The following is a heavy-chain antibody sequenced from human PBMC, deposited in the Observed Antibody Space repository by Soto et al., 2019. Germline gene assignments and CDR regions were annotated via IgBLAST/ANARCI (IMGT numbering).Heavy chain of an antibody. CDR1: GFTFSSYG. D-gene: IGHD3-10*01. CDR2: ISYDGSNK. V-gene: IGHV3-30*18. Sequence: GGSLRLSCAASGFTFSSYGMHWVRQAPGKGLEWVAVISYDGSNKYYADSVKGRFTISRDNSKNTLYLQMNSLRAEDTAVYYCAKTPYYYGSGSYYFSFDYWGQGTLVTVSS. CDR3: AKTPYYYGSGSYYFSFDY. J-gene: IGHJ4*02.